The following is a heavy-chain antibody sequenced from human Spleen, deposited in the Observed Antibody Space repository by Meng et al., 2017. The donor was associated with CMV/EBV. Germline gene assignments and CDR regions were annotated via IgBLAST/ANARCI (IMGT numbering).Heavy chain of an antibody. CDR1: GGSISSSSYY. D-gene: IGHD6-13*01. V-gene: IGHV4-39*07. CDR3: ARDCVHQRKQLPPPYYYGMDV. J-gene: IGHJ6*02. CDR2: IYYSGST. Sequence: SETLSLTCTVSGGSISSSSYYWGWIRQPPRKGLEWIGSIYYSGSTYYNPSLKSRVTISVDTSKNQFSLKLSSVTAADTAVYYCARDCVHQRKQLPPPYYYGMDVWGQGTTVTVSS.